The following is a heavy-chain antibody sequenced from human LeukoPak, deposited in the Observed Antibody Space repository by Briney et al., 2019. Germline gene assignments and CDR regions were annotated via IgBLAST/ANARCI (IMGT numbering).Heavy chain of an antibody. J-gene: IGHJ3*02. CDR1: GGSISSYY. V-gene: IGHV4-59*01. CDR3: ARALRLWGGNSGIAFDI. Sequence: SETLSLTCTVSGGSISSYYWSWIRQPPGKGLEWIGYIYDSGSTNYNHSLKSRVTISEDMSNNQFSLKLSSVTAADTAVYYCARALRLWGGNSGIAFDIWGQGTMVTVSS. D-gene: IGHD4-23*01. CDR2: IYDSGST.